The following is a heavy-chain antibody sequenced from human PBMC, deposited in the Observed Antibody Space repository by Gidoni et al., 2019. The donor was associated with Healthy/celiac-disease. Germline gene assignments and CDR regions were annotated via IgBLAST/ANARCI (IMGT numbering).Heavy chain of an antibody. V-gene: IGHV3-53*01. D-gene: IGHD3-10*01. CDR3: AREGYYYGSGSWFDP. CDR1: GFTVSSNY. J-gene: IGHJ5*02. Sequence: EVQLVESGGGLIQPGGSLRLSCAASGFTVSSNYMSWVRQAPGKGLEWVSVIYSGGSTYYADSVKGRFTISRDNSKNTLYLQMNSLRAEDTAVYYCAREGYYYGSGSWFDPWGQGTLVTVSS. CDR2: IYSGGST.